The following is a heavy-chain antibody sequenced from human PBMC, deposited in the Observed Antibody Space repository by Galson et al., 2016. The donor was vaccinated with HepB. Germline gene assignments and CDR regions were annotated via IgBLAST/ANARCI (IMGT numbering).Heavy chain of an antibody. J-gene: IGHJ2*01. CDR3: ARDVGYFDL. Sequence: ETLSLTCTVSGGSVSGYYWSWIRQPPGKGLEWIGYIYYSGSTNYNPSLKSRVTISVDTSKNQFSLNLNSLTTADTAGYYCARDVGYFDLWGRGTLVTVSS. V-gene: IGHV4-59*02. CDR2: IYYSGST. CDR1: GGSVSGYY.